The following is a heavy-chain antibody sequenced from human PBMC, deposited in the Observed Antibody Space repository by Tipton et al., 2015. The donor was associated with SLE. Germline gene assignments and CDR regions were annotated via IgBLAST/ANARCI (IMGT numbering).Heavy chain of an antibody. V-gene: IGHV4-59*08. Sequence: VKPSETLSLTCTVSGASFSGYYWSWIRQPPGKGLEWIGYLSDIGRTNYKSSLRSRVTISVDTSRNLLSLKVTSVTAADTAGFFRARQRDLDAFDIRGQRTMVIVPS. CDR1: GASFSGYY. J-gene: IGHJ3*02. CDR3: ARQRDLDAFDI. CDR2: LSDIGRT.